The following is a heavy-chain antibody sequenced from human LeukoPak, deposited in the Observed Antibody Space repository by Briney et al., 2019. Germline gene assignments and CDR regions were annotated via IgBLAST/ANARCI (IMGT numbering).Heavy chain of an antibody. J-gene: IGHJ5*02. CDR3: ARQDSSGYYDWFDP. Sequence: SETLSLTCTVSGGSISSYCWSWIRQPPGKGLEWIAYIYYSGSTNYNPSLKSRVTISVDTSKNQFSLKLSSVTAADTAVYYCARQDSSGYYDWFDPWGQGILVTVSS. CDR1: GGSISSYC. V-gene: IGHV4-59*08. D-gene: IGHD3-22*01. CDR2: IYYSGST.